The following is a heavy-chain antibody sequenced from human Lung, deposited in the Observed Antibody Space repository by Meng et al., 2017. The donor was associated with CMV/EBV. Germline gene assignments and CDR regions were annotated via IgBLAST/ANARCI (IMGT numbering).Heavy chain of an antibody. CDR1: GYIFTKYG. J-gene: IGHJ4*02. V-gene: IGHV1-18*01. Sequence: ASVKVSCKASGYIFTKYGVNWMRQAPGQGPEWMGWISAYNGDTMYAPKVQGRVTMTTDTSTSTAYMELIGLRSDDTAVYYCARDAGTIAVSGIGDYWGQGTLVTVSS. CDR3: ARDAGTIAVSGIGDY. D-gene: IGHD6-19*01. CDR2: ISAYNGDT.